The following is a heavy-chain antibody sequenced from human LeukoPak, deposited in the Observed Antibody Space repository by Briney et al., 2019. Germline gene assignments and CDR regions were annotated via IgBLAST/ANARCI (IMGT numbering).Heavy chain of an antibody. D-gene: IGHD3-16*01. V-gene: IGHV3-21*01. J-gene: IGHJ5*02. Sequence: PGGSLRLSCAASGFTFGSYAMNWVRQAPGKGLEWVSSISSGSSFIYYADSVKGRFTIARDHAKNSLYLQMNSLRPEDTAIYYCVRDQGGERWFDPWGQGTLVTVSS. CDR2: ISSGSSFI. CDR1: GFTFGSYA. CDR3: VRDQGGERWFDP.